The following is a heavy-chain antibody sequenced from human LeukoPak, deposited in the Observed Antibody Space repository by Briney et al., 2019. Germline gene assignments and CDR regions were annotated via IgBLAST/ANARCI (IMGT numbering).Heavy chain of an antibody. CDR2: MNPNSGNT. V-gene: IGHV1-8*01. D-gene: IGHD5-24*01. J-gene: IGHJ6*02. CDR1: GYTFTSYD. Sequence: ASVKVSCKASGYTFTSYDINWVRQATGQGLEWMGWMNPNSGNTGYAQKFQGRVTMTRNTSISTAYMELSSLRSEDTAMYYCARAWSDGYNSIDYYGMDVWGQGTTVTVSS. CDR3: ARAWSDGYNSIDYYGMDV.